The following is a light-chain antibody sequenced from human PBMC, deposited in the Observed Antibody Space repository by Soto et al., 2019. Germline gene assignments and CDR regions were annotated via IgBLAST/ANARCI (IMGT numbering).Light chain of an antibody. CDR2: DAS. V-gene: IGKV3-15*01. CDR3: QQYNNWWT. CDR1: QSVSCN. J-gene: IGKJ1*01. Sequence: EIVMTQSPATLSVSPGERATLSCRANQSVSCNLAWYQQKPGQAPRLLIYDASTRATGIPARFSGSGSGTEFTLTISSLQSEDFAVYYCQQYNNWWTFGQGTKVEIK.